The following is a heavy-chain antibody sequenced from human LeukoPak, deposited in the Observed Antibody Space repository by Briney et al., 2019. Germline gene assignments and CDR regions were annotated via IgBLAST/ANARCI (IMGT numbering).Heavy chain of an antibody. CDR1: GYSFTHDW. V-gene: IGHV5-51*01. J-gene: IGHJ4*02. CDR2: TYLGDSDT. CDR3: ARLRIAAVYFDY. D-gene: IGHD6-13*01. Sequence: GESLKISCKGSGYSFTHDWIGWVRQMPGKGLEWIGVTYLGDSDTRDSPSFQGQVTISADKSISTAYLQWSSLKASDTAMYYCARLRIAAVYFDYWGQGTLVTVSS.